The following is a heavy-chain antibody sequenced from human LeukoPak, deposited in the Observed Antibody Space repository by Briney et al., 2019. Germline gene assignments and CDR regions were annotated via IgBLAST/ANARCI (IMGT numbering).Heavy chain of an antibody. CDR3: ARSSSTSSYAPETWHWFDP. J-gene: IGHJ5*02. CDR2: IYYSGST. Sequence: SETLSLTCTVSGGSISSYYWSWIRQHPGKGLEWIGYIYYSGSTYYNPSLKSRVTISVDTSKNQFPLKLSSVTAADTAVYYCARSSSTSSYAPETWHWFDPWGQGTLVTVSS. D-gene: IGHD2-2*01. CDR1: GGSISSYY. V-gene: IGHV4-59*06.